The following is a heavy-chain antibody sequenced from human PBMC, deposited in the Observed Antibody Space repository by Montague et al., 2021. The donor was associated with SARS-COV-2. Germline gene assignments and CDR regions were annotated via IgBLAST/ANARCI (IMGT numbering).Heavy chain of an antibody. Sequence: SETLSLTCTVSGGSISSSSYYWGWIRQPPGKELEWIGSIYYSGSTXYNPSLKSRVTISVDTSKNQFSLKLSSVTAADTAVYYCARVGRQQLVRLSGMDVWGQGTTVTVSS. CDR2: IYYSGST. V-gene: IGHV4-39*07. J-gene: IGHJ6*02. CDR3: ARVGRQQLVRLSGMDV. D-gene: IGHD6-13*01. CDR1: GGSISSSSYY.